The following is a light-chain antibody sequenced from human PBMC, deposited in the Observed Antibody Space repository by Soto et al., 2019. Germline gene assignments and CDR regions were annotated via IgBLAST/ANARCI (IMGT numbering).Light chain of an antibody. V-gene: IGKV3-20*01. J-gene: IGKJ4*01. CDR3: QHYGSLVLT. CDR1: QSVSSSY. Sequence: LTQSPGTLSLSPGERATLSCRASQSVSSSYLAWYQQKPGQAPRLLIYGASIRATGIPDRFSGSGSGTDFTLTISRLEPEDFAVYYCQHYGSLVLTFGGGTKVEIK. CDR2: GAS.